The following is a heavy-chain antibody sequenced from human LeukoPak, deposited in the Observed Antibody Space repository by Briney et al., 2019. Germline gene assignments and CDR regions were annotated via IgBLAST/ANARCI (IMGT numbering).Heavy chain of an antibody. J-gene: IGHJ4*02. CDR2: NSGST. Sequence: SETLSLTCTVSGGSISSSYYYWGWIRQPPGKGLEWIGSNSGSTYYNPSLKSRVTISVDTSKNQFSLKLSSVTAADTAMYYCARQRSSEFDYWGQGTLVTVSS. CDR3: ARQRSSEFDY. CDR1: GGSISSSYYY. V-gene: IGHV4-39*01. D-gene: IGHD6-25*01.